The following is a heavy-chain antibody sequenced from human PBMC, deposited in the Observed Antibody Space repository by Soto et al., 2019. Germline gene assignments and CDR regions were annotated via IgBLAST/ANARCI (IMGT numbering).Heavy chain of an antibody. D-gene: IGHD6-13*01. CDR2: IYYSGST. CDR1: GGSISNYY. CDR3: ASGPNYSSSWYADY. Sequence: SVTLSLTCTVSGGSISNYYWSWIRQPPGKGLEWIGYIYYSGSTNYNPSLKSRVTIPVDTSKNQFSLKLSSVTAADTAVYYCASGPNYSSSWYADYWGQGTLVTVSS. V-gene: IGHV4-59*01. J-gene: IGHJ4*02.